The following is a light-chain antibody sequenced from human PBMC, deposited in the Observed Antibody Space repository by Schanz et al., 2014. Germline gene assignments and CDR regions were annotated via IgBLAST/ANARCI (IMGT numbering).Light chain of an antibody. V-gene: IGKV3-20*01. Sequence: EIVLTQSPATLSLSPGERATLSCRASQSVSRYLAWYQQKPGQAPRLLIYDASNRAAGIPDRFSGSGSGTYFTLTISRLEPEDFAVYYCQQYGSSPYTFGQGTKLEIK. CDR3: QQYGSSPYT. CDR1: QSVSRY. CDR2: DAS. J-gene: IGKJ2*01.